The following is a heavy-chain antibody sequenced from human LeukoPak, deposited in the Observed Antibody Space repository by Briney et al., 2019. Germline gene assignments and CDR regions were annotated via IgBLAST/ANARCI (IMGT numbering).Heavy chain of an antibody. CDR3: AKDYYDSSGTDAFDI. Sequence: GRSLRLSCAASGFTFNNYPMHWVRQAPGTGLEWVALLSYNGTKKYYADSVKGRFTIFRDNSRNTLFLQMNSLRAEDTAVYYCAKDYYDSSGTDAFDIWGQGTMVTVSS. CDR2: LSYNGTKK. D-gene: IGHD3-22*01. J-gene: IGHJ3*02. CDR1: GFTFNNYP. V-gene: IGHV3-30*04.